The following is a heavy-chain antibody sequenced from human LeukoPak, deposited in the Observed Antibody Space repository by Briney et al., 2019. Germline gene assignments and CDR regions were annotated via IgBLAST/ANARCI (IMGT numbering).Heavy chain of an antibody. J-gene: IGHJ5*01. CDR1: APALDEYT. D-gene: IGHD4-23*01. Sequence: GSLTLASVAAAPALDEYTFKWDRHAHGKGLEWVSLMSWNGHNTYYSGSMKGRFTISTDTSKKSIYLEMKDLRIGATALYYCAKDMEDYGGNSFDSWGEGTLVTVSS. CDR2: MSWNGHNT. CDR3: AKDMEDYGGNSFDS. V-gene: IGHV3-43*01.